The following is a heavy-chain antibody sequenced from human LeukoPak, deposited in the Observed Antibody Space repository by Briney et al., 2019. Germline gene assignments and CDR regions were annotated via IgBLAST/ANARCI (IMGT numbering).Heavy chain of an antibody. V-gene: IGHV4-34*01. CDR1: GGSFSGYY. CDR3: ARGRHSSGWYGY. D-gene: IGHD6-19*01. CDR2: INHSGGT. J-gene: IGHJ4*02. Sequence: SETLSLTCAVYGGSFSGYYWSWIRQPPGKGLEWIGEINHSGGTNYNPSLKSRVTISVDTSKNQFSLKLSSVTAADTAVYYCARGRHSSGWYGYWGQGTLVTVSS.